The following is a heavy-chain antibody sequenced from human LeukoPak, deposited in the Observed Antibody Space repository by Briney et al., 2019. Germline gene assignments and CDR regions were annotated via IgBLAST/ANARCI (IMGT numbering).Heavy chain of an antibody. V-gene: IGHV4-59*01. D-gene: IGHD6-19*01. CDR2: IYYSGST. CDR3: ARDRSVAGTTEFDY. Sequence: MSSETLSLTCTVSGGSISSYYWSWIRQPPGKGLEWIGYIYYSGSTNYNPSLKSRVTISVDTSKNQFSLKLTSVTAADTAVYYCARDRSVAGTTEFDYWGQGTLVTVSS. CDR1: GGSISSYY. J-gene: IGHJ4*02.